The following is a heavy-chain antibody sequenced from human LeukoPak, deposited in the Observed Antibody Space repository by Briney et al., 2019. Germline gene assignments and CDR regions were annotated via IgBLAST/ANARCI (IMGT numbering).Heavy chain of an antibody. D-gene: IGHD2-15*01. Sequence: GGSLRLPCAASGFTFSSYSMNWVRQAPGKGLEWVSSISSSSSYMYYADSVKGRFTISRDNAKNSLYLQMNSLRAEDTAVYYCARDPQYCSGGSCYLFDYWGQGTLVTVSS. V-gene: IGHV3-21*01. J-gene: IGHJ4*02. CDR2: ISSSSSYM. CDR3: ARDPQYCSGGSCYLFDY. CDR1: GFTFSSYS.